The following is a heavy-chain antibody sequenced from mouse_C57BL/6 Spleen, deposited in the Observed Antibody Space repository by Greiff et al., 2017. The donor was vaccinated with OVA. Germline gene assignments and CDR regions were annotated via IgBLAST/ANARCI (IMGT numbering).Heavy chain of an antibody. J-gene: IGHJ2*01. CDR1: GYTFTDYY. D-gene: IGHD1-1*01. V-gene: IGHV1-19*01. CDR2: INPYNGGT. CDR3: ARGPYYGSPWYFDY. Sequence: VQLQQSGPVLVKPGASVKMSCKASGYTFTDYYMNWVKQSHGKSLEWIGVINPYNGGTSYNQKFKGKATLTVDKSSSTAYMELNSLTSEDSAVYYCARGPYYGSPWYFDYWGQGTTLTVSS.